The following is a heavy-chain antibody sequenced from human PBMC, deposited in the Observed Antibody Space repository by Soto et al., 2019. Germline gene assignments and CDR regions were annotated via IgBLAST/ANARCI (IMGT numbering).Heavy chain of an antibody. V-gene: IGHV1-24*01. CDR3: ATGCTGGRCYYEYFQH. CDR2: FDPEDGET. Sequence: ASVKVSCKVSGYTLTELSMHWVRQAPGKGLEWMGGFDPEDGETIYAQKFQGRVTMTEDTSTDTAYMELSSLRSEDTAVYYCATGCTGGRCYYEYFQHWGQGTLVTVSS. CDR1: GYTLTELS. J-gene: IGHJ1*01. D-gene: IGHD2-15*01.